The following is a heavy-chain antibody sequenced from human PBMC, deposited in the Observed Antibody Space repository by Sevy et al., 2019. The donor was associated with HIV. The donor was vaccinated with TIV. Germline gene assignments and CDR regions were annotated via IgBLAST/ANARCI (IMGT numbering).Heavy chain of an antibody. CDR3: ATTKDYYDSSAYPFDY. D-gene: IGHD3-22*01. Sequence: ASVKVSCKVSGNTLTEFAMHWVRQAPGKRLEWMGTFDPEDDQTIYAQNFQDRVTMTEDTSTDTAFMELSGLRSDDTAVYYCATTKDYYDSSAYPFDYWGQGTLVTVSS. CDR1: GNTLTEFA. J-gene: IGHJ4*02. V-gene: IGHV1-24*01. CDR2: FDPEDDQT.